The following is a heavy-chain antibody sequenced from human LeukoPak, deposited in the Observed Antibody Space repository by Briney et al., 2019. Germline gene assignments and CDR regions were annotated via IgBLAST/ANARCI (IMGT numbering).Heavy chain of an antibody. CDR1: GYNFSGHY. CDR3: ASPPLSSAMYYAH. V-gene: IGHV1-2*02. CDR2: IEPSNGDT. Sequence: ASVKASCKASGYNFSGHYMHWVRQAPGQGLEWMGWIEPSNGDTKYAQNFQGRVTMTRDTSISTAYMELSSLRSNDTAVYYCASPPLSSAMYYAHWGQGTLVTVSS. J-gene: IGHJ4*02. D-gene: IGHD1-26*01.